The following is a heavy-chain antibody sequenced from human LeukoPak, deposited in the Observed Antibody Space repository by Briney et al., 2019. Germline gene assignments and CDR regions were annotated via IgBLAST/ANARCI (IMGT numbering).Heavy chain of an antibody. CDR1: GFTFSSCW. CDR2: INTDGSGT. J-gene: IGHJ4*02. Sequence: GGSLRLSCAASGFTFSSCWMHWVRQAPGKGLVWVSRINTDGSGTSYAGSVKGRFTISRDNAKNTLYLQMNSLRAEDTAVYYCAKADDCGGDCYCDYWGQGTLVTVSS. CDR3: AKADDCGGDCYCDY. D-gene: IGHD2-21*02. V-gene: IGHV3-74*01.